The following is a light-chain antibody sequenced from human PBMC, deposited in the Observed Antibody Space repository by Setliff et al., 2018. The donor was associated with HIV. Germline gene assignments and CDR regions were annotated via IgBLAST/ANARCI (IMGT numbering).Light chain of an antibody. CDR1: SSDIGRYNY. CDR3: CSYARGSTYV. Sequence: QSALTQPASVSGSPGQSITISCTGTSSDIGRYNYVSWYQQYPGKGPTLAIFDVSERPSGVSNRFSGPKSGNTASLIISGLQPDDGADYYCCSYARGSTYVFGRGTKVTVL. CDR2: DVS. V-gene: IGLV2-14*03. J-gene: IGLJ1*01.